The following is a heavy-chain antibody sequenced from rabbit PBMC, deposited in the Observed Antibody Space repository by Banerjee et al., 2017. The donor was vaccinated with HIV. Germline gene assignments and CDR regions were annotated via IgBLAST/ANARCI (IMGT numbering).Heavy chain of an antibody. J-gene: IGHJ4*01. Sequence: QSLEESGGDLVKPGASLTLTCTASGFTLSSYWMCWVRQAPGKGLEWIACIYAGSSGSTYYASWAKGRFTISKTSSTTVTLQMTSLTAADTATYFCAREDTGYAGYGYGFYNLWGPGTLVPVS. D-gene: IGHD6-1*01. V-gene: IGHV1S40*01. CDR2: IYAGSSGST. CDR1: GFTLSSYW. CDR3: AREDTGYAGYGYGFYNL.